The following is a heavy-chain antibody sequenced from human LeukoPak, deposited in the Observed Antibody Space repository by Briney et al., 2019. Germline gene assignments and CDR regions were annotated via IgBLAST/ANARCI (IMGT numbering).Heavy chain of an antibody. CDR2: IRGGDGSS. V-gene: IGHV3-23*01. Sequence: HPGGSLRLSCAASGFTFSSYAMSWVRQASGKGLEWVSAIRGGDGSSYYTDSVKGRFTISRDNSKNTLYLQMNSLRAEDTAVYYCAKADGDFDWLLLSTYYYYYGMDVWGQGTMVTVSS. J-gene: IGHJ6*02. CDR3: AKADGDFDWLLLSTYYYYYGMDV. CDR1: GFTFSSYA. D-gene: IGHD3-9*01.